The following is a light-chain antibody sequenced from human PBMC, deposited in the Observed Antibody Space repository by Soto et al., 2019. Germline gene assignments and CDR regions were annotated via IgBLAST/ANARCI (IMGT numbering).Light chain of an antibody. CDR1: QSIGRN. V-gene: IGKV1-39*01. Sequence: DIQMTQSPASLSASVGDRVTISCRASQSIGRNLNWYQQKPGKAPTLLMFTSSNLRSGVPSRFSGSGSGTDFIFTISSLQPEDFATYYCQQSYSTPPTFGQGTKVDIK. CDR2: TSS. CDR3: QQSYSTPPT. J-gene: IGKJ1*01.